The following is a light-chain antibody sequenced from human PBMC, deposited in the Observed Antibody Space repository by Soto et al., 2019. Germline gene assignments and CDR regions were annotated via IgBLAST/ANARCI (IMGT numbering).Light chain of an antibody. CDR2: TND. Sequence: VLTQTPSASESPGQRVTISCSGSSSNIGRNTVSWYQQLAGTAPKLLIYTNDQRPSGVPDRFSGSKSGTSASLAISGLQSEDDADYYCASWDDSLNGYVFGTGTKVTVL. J-gene: IGLJ1*01. CDR3: ASWDDSLNGYV. V-gene: IGLV1-44*01. CDR1: SSNIGRNT.